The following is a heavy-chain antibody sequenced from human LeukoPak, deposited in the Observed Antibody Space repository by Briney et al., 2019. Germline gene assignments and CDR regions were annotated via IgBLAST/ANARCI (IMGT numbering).Heavy chain of an antibody. D-gene: IGHD3-22*01. CDR3: AREDSSGYYYVGAFDI. V-gene: IGHV4-59*01. CDR1: GGSISSYY. Sequence: PSETLSLTCTVFGGSISSYYWSWIRQPPGKGLEWIGYIYYSGSTNYNPSLKSRVTISVDTSKNQFSLKLSSVTAADTAVYYCAREDSSGYYYVGAFDIWGQGTMVTVSS. CDR2: IYYSGST. J-gene: IGHJ3*02.